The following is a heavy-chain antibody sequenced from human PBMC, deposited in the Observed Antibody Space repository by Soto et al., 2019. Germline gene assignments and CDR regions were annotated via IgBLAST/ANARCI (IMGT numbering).Heavy chain of an antibody. D-gene: IGHD6-6*01. CDR2: IIPIFGTA. V-gene: IGHV1-69*13. Sequence: SVKVSCKASGGTFSSYAISWVRQAPGQGLEWMGGIIPIFGTANYAQKFQGRVTITADESTSTAYMELSSLRSEDTAVYYCARGSSIAARPLFKHFDYWGQGTLVTVSS. J-gene: IGHJ4*02. CDR3: ARGSSIAARPLFKHFDY. CDR1: GGTFSSYA.